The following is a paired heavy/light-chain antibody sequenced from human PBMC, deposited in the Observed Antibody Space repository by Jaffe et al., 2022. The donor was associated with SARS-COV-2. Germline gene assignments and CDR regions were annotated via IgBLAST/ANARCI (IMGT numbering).Heavy chain of an antibody. CDR3: AREEHARFYY. D-gene: IGHD3-10*01. V-gene: IGHV3-7*01. J-gene: IGHJ4*02. Sequence: EVQLVESGGGLVQPGGSLRLSCAVSGFTFSSWWMSWVRQAPGKGLEWVANIKQDGGEKFYVDSVEGRFTISRDNARNSLYLQMNRLRAEDTAVYYCAREEHARFYYWGQGTPVTVSS. CDR1: GFTFSSWW. CDR2: IKQDGGEK.
Light chain of an antibody. J-gene: IGKJ2*01. Sequence: EIVMTQSPATLSVSPGERATLSCRASQSVSSNLAWYQQKPGQAPRLLIYDASTRATGVPARFSGSGSGTDFTLTISSLQSEDFAVYYCQQYKNWPPLYTFGQGTKLEIK. V-gene: IGKV3-15*01. CDR2: DAS. CDR1: QSVSSN. CDR3: QQYKNWPPLYT.